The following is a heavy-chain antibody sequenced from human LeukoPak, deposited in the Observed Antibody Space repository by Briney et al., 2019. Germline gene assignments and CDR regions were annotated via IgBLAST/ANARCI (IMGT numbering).Heavy chain of an antibody. CDR1: GYSFATHW. J-gene: IGHJ6*03. CDR2: TYPGDSDT. D-gene: IGHD2-2*01. V-gene: IGHV5-51*01. Sequence: GESLKLSCKGSGYSFATHWIGGVRQMPGKGLEWMGITYPGDSDTRYSPSFQGQVTISADKSISTAYLQWGSLKASDTATYYCAREGRGSCTSTSCYTNYMDVWGKGTTVTVSS. CDR3: AREGRGSCTSTSCYTNYMDV.